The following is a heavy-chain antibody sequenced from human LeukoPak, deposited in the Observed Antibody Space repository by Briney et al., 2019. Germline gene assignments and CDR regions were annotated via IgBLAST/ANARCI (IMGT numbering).Heavy chain of an antibody. J-gene: IGHJ4*02. D-gene: IGHD2-2*01. V-gene: IGHV1-69*02. CDR3: ARAIGGQLLPDY. CDR1: GGTFISYT. Sequence: SSVKVSCKASGGTFISYTIMWVRQAPGQGLEWMGRIIPILGIANYAQKFQGRVTITADKSTSTAYMELSSLGSEDTTEYYCARAIGGQLLPDYWGQGTLVTVSS. CDR2: IIPILGIA.